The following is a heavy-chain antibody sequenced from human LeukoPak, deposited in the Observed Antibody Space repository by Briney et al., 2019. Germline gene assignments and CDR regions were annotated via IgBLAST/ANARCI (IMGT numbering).Heavy chain of an antibody. Sequence: GASVKVSCRASGYSFSSYSISWVRQAPGQGLEWMGWISVFNGNTKYAPTLQGRVTMTTDTSTGTAYMELRSLRSDDTAVYFCGRAVTGVAPAGRGLLENYYYYYVDLWGKGTTVTVSS. CDR3: GRAVTGVAPAGRGLLENYYYYYVDL. CDR2: ISVFNGNT. D-gene: IGHD6-13*01. V-gene: IGHV1-18*01. CDR1: GYSFSSYS. J-gene: IGHJ6*03.